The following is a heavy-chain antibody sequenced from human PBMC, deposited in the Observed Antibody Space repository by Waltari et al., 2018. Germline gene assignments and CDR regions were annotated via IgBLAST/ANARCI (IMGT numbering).Heavy chain of an antibody. CDR2: INHSGST. CDR3: ARVVLDRNDAFDI. Sequence: QLQLEESGPGLVKPSETLSLTCAVYGGSFGTYFWSWIRQPPGKGLEWIGEINHSGSTTYNPPLKSRVTISADTSKNHFSLKLSSVTAADTAVYYCARVVLDRNDAFDIWGQGTAVTISS. D-gene: IGHD2-15*01. CDR1: GGSFGTYF. V-gene: IGHV4-34*10. J-gene: IGHJ3*02.